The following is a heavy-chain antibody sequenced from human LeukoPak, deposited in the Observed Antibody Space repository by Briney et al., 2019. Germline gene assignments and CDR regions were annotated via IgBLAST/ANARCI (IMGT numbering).Heavy chain of an antibody. CDR3: ARARSGTIGRNWFVP. CDR2: IDPNSGGT. D-gene: IGHD3-10*01. V-gene: IGHV1-2*02. J-gene: IGHJ5*02. Sequence: ASVKVSCKASGYIFTGYYMHWVRQAPGQGLEWMGWIDPNSGGTNYAQKFQGRVTMTRDTSTSTVYMELTSLRFEDTAVYYCARARSGTIGRNWFVPWGQGTLVTVSS. CDR1: GYIFTGYY.